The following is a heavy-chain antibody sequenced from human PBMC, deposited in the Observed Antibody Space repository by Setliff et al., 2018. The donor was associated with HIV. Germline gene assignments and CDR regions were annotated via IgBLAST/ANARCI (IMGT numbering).Heavy chain of an antibody. Sequence: SETLSLTCTVSGGSISSSSYYWGCIRQPPGMGLEWIGSIYYSGSIYYNPSLKSRVTLSVDTSKNQFSLKLSSVTAADTAVYYCARERGGGYNYGRGMDVWGQGTTVTVSS. CDR3: ARERGGGYNYGRGMDV. D-gene: IGHD5-18*01. CDR2: IYYSGSI. J-gene: IGHJ6*02. V-gene: IGHV4-39*07. CDR1: GGSISSSSYY.